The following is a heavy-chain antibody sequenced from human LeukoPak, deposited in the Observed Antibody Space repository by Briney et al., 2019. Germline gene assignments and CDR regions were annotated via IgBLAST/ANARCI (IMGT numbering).Heavy chain of an antibody. CDR3: ARVRYYNILTGSKDSENNYYMDV. Sequence: PSETLSLTCTVSGGSISSSSYYWGWIRQPPGKGLEWIGSIYYSGITYYNPSLKSRVTISVDTSKNQFSLKLTSVTAADTAVYYCARVRYYNILTGSKDSENNYYMDVWGKGTTVTVSS. J-gene: IGHJ6*03. CDR2: IYYSGIT. D-gene: IGHD3-9*01. V-gene: IGHV4-39*07. CDR1: GGSISSSSYY.